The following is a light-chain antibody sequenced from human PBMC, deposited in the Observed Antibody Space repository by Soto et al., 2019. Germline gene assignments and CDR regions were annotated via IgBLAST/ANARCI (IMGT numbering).Light chain of an antibody. CDR2: GVS. J-gene: IGKJ1*01. V-gene: IGKV3-15*01. Sequence: EIVMTQSPATLSVSPGERATLSCRASQSVSSNLAWYQQKPGQAPRLLIYGVSTRATGIPDRFSGSGSGTEFTLTISSLQSEDFAIYYCQQYNNWPSLTFGQGTKVEIK. CDR3: QQYNNWPSLT. CDR1: QSVSSN.